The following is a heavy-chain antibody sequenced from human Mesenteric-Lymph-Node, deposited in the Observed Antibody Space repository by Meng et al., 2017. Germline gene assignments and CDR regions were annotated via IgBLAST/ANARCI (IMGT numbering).Heavy chain of an antibody. J-gene: IGHJ2*01. CDR1: GFTFSSYA. CDR3: ARPYRDGFLWYFDL. CDR2: ISSNGGST. V-gene: IGHV3-64*01. D-gene: IGHD5-24*01. Sequence: EVHLVECGGGLVQPGGSLRLSCAASGFTFSSYAMHWVRQAPGKGLEYVSAISSNGGSTYYANSVKGRFTISRDNSKNTLYLQMGSLRAEDMAVYYCARPYRDGFLWYFDLWGRGTLVTVSS.